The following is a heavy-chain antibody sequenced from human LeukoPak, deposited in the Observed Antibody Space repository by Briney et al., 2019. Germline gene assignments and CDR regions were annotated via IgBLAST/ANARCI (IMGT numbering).Heavy chain of an antibody. D-gene: IGHD2-21*02. CDR1: GFTFSSYS. V-gene: IGHV3-48*02. J-gene: IGHJ4*02. Sequence: GGSLRLSCAASGFTFSSYSMNWVRQAPGKGLEWLSYVSSSSSIIYYADSVKGRFTISRDNAKNSLYLQMNSLRDEDTAVYYCAKSDTYRFDYWGQGTLVTVSS. CDR2: VSSSSSII. CDR3: AKSDTYRFDY.